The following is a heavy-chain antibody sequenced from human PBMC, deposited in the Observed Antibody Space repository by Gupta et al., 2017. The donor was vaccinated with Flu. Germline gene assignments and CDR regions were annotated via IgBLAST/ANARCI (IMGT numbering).Heavy chain of an antibody. CDR3: ARGIAARFYGMDV. CDR1: GFTVSSNY. Sequence: EVQLVESGGGLVQPGGSLRLSCAASGFTVSSNYISWVRQAPGKGLGWVSVIYSGGSTYYADWVKGRFTIARDNSKNTLYLQMNSLRAEDTAVYYCARGIAARFYGMDVWGQGTTVTVSS. D-gene: IGHD6-6*01. V-gene: IGHV3-66*02. CDR2: IYSGGST. J-gene: IGHJ6*02.